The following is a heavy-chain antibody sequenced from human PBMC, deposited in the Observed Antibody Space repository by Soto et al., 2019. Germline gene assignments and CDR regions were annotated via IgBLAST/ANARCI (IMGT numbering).Heavy chain of an antibody. CDR3: ARDLAAGDY. D-gene: IGHD6-13*01. CDR2: FNPTSGST. Sequence: QVQLVQSGAEVKKPGASVKLSCKASGYTFINYYIHWVRPAPGQGLEWMGIFNPTSGSTNYAQKCQGRVTLTMDTSTRTVYMELSSLRFDDTAVYYCARDLAAGDYWGQGTLVTVSS. CDR1: GYTFINYY. V-gene: IGHV1-46*01. J-gene: IGHJ4*02.